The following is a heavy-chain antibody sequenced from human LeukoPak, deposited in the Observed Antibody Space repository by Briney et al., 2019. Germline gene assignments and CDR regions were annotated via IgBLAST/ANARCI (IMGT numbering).Heavy chain of an antibody. V-gene: IGHV3-23*01. Sequence: SGGSLRLSCQASGFTFYMYAMSWVRQAPGKGLEWVASMCGTAGCTFYPDSVKGRFTISRDNSKNVLYLRMNSLTAEDTAIYYCAKDRPNFHENSGHYYRRVGDSWGQGTLVTVSS. CDR1: GFTFYMYA. J-gene: IGHJ5*01. CDR2: MCGTAGCT. D-gene: IGHD3-22*01. CDR3: AKDRPNFHENSGHYYRRVGDS.